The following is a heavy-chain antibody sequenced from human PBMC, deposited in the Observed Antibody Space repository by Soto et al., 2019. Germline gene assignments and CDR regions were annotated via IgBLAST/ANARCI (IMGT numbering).Heavy chain of an antibody. CDR2: ISAYNGNT. V-gene: IGHV1-18*01. Sequence: QVQLVQSGAEVKKPGASVKVSCQASGYTFTSYGISWVRQAPGQGLEWMGWISAYNGNTNYAQKLQDRVTMTTDTSTSTAYMELRSLRSDDTAVYCCARDGDCSRTSCYAGYYYYMYVWGKGTTVTVSS. CDR3: ARDGDCSRTSCYAGYYYYMYV. D-gene: IGHD2-2*03. CDR1: GYTFTSYG. J-gene: IGHJ6*03.